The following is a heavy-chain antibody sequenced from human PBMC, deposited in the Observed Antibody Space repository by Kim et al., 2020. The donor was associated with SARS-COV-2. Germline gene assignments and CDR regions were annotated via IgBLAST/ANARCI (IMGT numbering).Heavy chain of an antibody. Sequence: YTDYAVSVKGRININPDTSKNQFSLHLISVTPDDTATYYCARGFLKKGMNVWGQGTTVTVSS. V-gene: IGHV6-1*01. J-gene: IGHJ6*02. CDR3: ARGFLKKGMNV. D-gene: IGHD3-10*01. CDR2: YT.